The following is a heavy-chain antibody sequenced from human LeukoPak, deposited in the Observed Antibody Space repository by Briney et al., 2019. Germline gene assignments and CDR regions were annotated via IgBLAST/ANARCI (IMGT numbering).Heavy chain of an antibody. D-gene: IGHD3-10*02. CDR2: ISGSGGSR. CDR3: AELGITMIGGV. J-gene: IGHJ6*04. CDR1: GFTFSSYA. Sequence: GGSLRLSCAASGFTFSSYAMSWVRQAPGKGLEWVSAISGSGGSRYYADSVKGRSTISRDNSKNTLYLQMNSLRAEDTAVYYCAELGITMIGGVWGKGTTVTISS. V-gene: IGHV3-23*01.